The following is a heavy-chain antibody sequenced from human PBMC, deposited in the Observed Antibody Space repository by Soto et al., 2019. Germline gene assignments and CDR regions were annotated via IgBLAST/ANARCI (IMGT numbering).Heavy chain of an antibody. CDR2: IYYSGTT. J-gene: IGHJ4*02. Sequence: QLQLQESGPGLVKPSETLSLTCTVSGDSISSSSYHWGWIRQAPGKGLECIGSIYYSGTTYYNPSLKCRVTISVDTSKNQFSLKLSSVTAADTAVYYCARRKHGDGSRWGEFEYWGQGTLVTVSS. CDR3: ARRKHGDGSRWGEFEY. D-gene: IGHD6-19*01. V-gene: IGHV4-39*01. CDR1: GDSISSSSYH.